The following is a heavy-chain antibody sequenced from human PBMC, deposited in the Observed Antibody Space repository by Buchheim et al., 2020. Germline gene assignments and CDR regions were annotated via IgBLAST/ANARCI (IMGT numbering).Heavy chain of an antibody. D-gene: IGHD2-21*02. CDR2: INHSGST. Sequence: QVQLQQWGAGLLKPSETLSLTCAVYGGSFSGYYWSWIRQPPGKGLEWIGEINHSGSTNYNPSLKSRVTISVDTYKNQFSLKLSSVTAADTAVYYCARGRDGKNNWFDPWGQGTL. CDR1: GGSFSGYY. J-gene: IGHJ5*02. CDR3: ARGRDGKNNWFDP. V-gene: IGHV4-34*01.